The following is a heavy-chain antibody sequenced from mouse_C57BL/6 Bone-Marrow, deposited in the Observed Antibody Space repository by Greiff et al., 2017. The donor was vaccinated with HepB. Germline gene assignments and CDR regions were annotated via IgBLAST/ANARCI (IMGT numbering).Heavy chain of an antibody. Sequence: EVQLQESGGGLVQPGGSLKLSCAASGFTFSDYYMYWVRQTPEKRLEWVAYISNGGGSTYYPDTVKGRFTISRDNAKNTLYLQMSRLKSEDTAMYYCARHGKTGNFDYWGQGTTLTVSS. J-gene: IGHJ2*01. CDR2: ISNGGGST. V-gene: IGHV5-12*01. CDR3: ARHGKTGNFDY. CDR1: GFTFSDYY. D-gene: IGHD1-3*01.